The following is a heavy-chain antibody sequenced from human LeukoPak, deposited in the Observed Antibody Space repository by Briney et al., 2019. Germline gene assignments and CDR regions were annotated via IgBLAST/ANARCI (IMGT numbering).Heavy chain of an antibody. CDR3: ARGGDGYPFDY. Sequence: GRSLRLSCAASGFTFDDYAMHWVRQAPGKGLEWVSGISWNSGSIGYADSVKGRFTISRDNAKNSLYLQMNSLRSEDTAVYYCARGGDGYPFDYWGQGTLVTVSS. CDR1: GFTFDDYA. V-gene: IGHV3-9*01. J-gene: IGHJ4*02. D-gene: IGHD5-12*01. CDR2: ISWNSGSI.